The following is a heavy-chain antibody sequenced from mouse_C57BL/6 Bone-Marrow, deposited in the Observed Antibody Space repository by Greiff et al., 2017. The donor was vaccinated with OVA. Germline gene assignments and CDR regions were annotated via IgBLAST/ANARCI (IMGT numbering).Heavy chain of an antibody. D-gene: IGHD1-2*01. V-gene: IGHV1-63*01. J-gene: IGHJ1*03. CDR3: AREAPLLRVFDV. CDR2: IYPGGGYP. CDR1: GYTFTNYW. Sequence: QVQLQQSGAELVRPGTSVKMSCKASGYTFTNYWIGWAKQRPGHGLEWIGDIYPGGGYPNYNEKFKGKATLTADNSSSTAYMQVSSLPSEDSAIDYWAREAPLLRVFDVWGTGTTVTVSS.